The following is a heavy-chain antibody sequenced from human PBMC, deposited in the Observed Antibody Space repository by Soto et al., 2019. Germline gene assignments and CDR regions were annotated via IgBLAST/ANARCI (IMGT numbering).Heavy chain of an antibody. CDR3: AREDILGTRSFDY. Sequence: WGSLRLSCAASGFPFMKYSNNFFRHSPWKWREWVSYISSNSITIYDADSVRGRFTISRDNAKNPLYLQMNSLRDEDTAMYYCAREDILGTRSFDYWGQGTLVTVSS. D-gene: IGHD1-26*01. V-gene: IGHV3-48*02. CDR2: ISSNSITI. CDR1: GFPFMKYS. J-gene: IGHJ4*02.